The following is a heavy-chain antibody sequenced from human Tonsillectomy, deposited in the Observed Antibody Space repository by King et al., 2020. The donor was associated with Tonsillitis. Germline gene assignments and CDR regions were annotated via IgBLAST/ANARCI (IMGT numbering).Heavy chain of an antibody. CDR1: GFTFSSYA. J-gene: IGHJ4*02. CDR2: ISYDGSNK. V-gene: IGHV3-30*04. CDR3: AGGGRXXLLXXDY. D-gene: IGHD3-10*01. Sequence: HVQLVESGGGVVQPGRSLRLSCAASGFTFSSYAMHXVRQAPGKGLEWVAVISYDGSNKYYADSVKGRFTISRDNSKNTLYLQMNSLRAEDTAVYYWAGGGRXXLLXXDYXXXXTXVT.